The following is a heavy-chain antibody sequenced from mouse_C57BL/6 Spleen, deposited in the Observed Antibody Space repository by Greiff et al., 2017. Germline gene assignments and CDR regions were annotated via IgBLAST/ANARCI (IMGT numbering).Heavy chain of an antibody. J-gene: IGHJ2*01. V-gene: IGHV1-80*01. CDR2: IYPGDGDT. Sequence: VKLQESGAELVKPGASVKISCKASGYAFSSYWMNWVKQRPGKGLEWIGQIYPGDGDTNYNGKFKGKATLTADKSSSTAYMQLSSLTSEDSAVYFCARGGTGSFDYWGQGTTLTVSS. CDR1: GYAFSSYW. CDR3: ARGGTGSFDY. D-gene: IGHD4-1*01.